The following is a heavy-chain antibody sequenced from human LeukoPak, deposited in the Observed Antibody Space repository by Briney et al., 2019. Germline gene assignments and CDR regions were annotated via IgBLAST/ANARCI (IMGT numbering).Heavy chain of an antibody. D-gene: IGHD3-9*01. CDR1: GFTFSSYG. CDR2: IWYDGSNK. Sequence: GGSLRLSCAASGFTFSSYGMHWVRQAPGRGLEWVAVIWYDGSNKYYAVSVKGRFTISRDNSKNTLYLQMNSLRAEDTAVYYCARDHYDILTGYRSYYFDYWGQGTLVAVSS. J-gene: IGHJ4*02. CDR3: ARDHYDILTGYRSYYFDY. V-gene: IGHV3-33*01.